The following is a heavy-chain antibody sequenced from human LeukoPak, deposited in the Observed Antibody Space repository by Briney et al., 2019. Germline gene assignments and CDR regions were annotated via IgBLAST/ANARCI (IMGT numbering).Heavy chain of an antibody. CDR2: IWYDGSNK. CDR1: GFTFSNYA. J-gene: IGHJ4*02. Sequence: GGSLRLSCVASGFTFSNYAMHWVRQAPGKGLEWVAIIWYDGSNKYYADSVKGRFTISRDNSKNTLYLQMNSLTAEDTAVYYCASGRAAAGTGYYFDYWGQGTLVTVSS. CDR3: ASGRAAAGTGYYFDY. D-gene: IGHD6-13*01. V-gene: IGHV3-33*08.